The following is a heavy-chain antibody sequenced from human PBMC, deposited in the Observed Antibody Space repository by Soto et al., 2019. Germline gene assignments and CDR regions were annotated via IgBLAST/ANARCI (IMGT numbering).Heavy chain of an antibody. Sequence: SETLCLTCAVSGGSISSGCDSWSWLRQPPGKGLEWIGCIYYSGSTYYNTSLKSRVTISVDTSKNQFSLKLSSVTAADTAVYYCARLRNYYGSGSYYPIDYWGQGTLVTVSS. CDR3: ARLRNYYGSGSYYPIDY. D-gene: IGHD3-10*01. CDR1: GGSISSGCDS. CDR2: IYYSGST. V-gene: IGHV4-30-2*03. J-gene: IGHJ4*02.